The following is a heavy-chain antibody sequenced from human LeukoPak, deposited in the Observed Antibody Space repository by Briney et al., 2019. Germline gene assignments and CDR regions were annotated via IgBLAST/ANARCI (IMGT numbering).Heavy chain of an antibody. CDR1: GYTFTGYY. V-gene: IGHV1-2*02. J-gene: IGHJ4*02. CDR3: ARDFYDGSSWYLDY. CDR2: INPNSGGT. Sequence: ASVKVSCKASGYTFTGYYMHWVRQAPGQGLEWMGWINPNSGGTNYAQKFQGRVTMTRDTSISTAYMELSRLRSDDTAVYYCARDFYDGSSWYLDYWGQGTLVTVSS. D-gene: IGHD6-13*01.